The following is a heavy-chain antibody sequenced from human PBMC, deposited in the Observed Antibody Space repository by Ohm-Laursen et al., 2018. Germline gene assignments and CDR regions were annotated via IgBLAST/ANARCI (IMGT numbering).Heavy chain of an antibody. J-gene: IGHJ4*02. V-gene: IGHV4-59*08. CDR3: ARVPPTYSSSDY. D-gene: IGHD6-6*01. Sequence: SETLSLTCTVSGGSISGFYWNWIRQPPGKGLEWIGYIYYSGSTDYNPSLKSRVTISVDTSKNQFSLKLKSVTAADTAVYYCARVPPTYSSSDYWGQGTLVTVSS. CDR1: GGSISGFY. CDR2: IYYSGST.